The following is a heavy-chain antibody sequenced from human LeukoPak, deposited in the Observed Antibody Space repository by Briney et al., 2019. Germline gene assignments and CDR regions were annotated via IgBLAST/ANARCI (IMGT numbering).Heavy chain of an antibody. V-gene: IGHV4-4*07. CDR3: ARYCSGGSCYGYYYMDV. CDR2: IYSSGST. J-gene: IGHJ6*03. Sequence: SETLSLTCTVSGGSINSYSWTWIRQPAGKGLEWIGRIYSSGSTKYNPSLKSRVTMSVDTSKNQFSLKLSSVTAADTAVYYCARYCSGGSCYGYYYMDVWGKGTTVTVSS. CDR1: GGSINSYS. D-gene: IGHD2-15*01.